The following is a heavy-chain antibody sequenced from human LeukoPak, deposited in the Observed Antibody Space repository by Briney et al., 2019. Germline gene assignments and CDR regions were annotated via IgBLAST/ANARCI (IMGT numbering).Heavy chain of an antibody. V-gene: IGHV3-7*01. Sequence: GGSLRLSCAASGFTFSSYWMSWVRQAPGKGLEWVANINQDRSDKYYVDYVQGRFTITRDNAISSLYLQMNSLRAEDTAVYYCARTATPHTSPVLRYFDWLPLSYYYYYMDVWGKGTTVTISS. CDR2: INQDRSDK. J-gene: IGHJ6*03. CDR1: GFTFSSYW. D-gene: IGHD3-9*01. CDR3: ARTATPHTSPVLRYFDWLPLSYYYYYMDV.